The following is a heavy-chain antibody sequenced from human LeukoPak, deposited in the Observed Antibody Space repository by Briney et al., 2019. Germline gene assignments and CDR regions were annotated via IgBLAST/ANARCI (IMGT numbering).Heavy chain of an antibody. Sequence: PGGTLRLSCDASGFRFSAYGMSWVRQAPGQGREWVSGLSANGGVTLYARSVRGRFPLPSDNSKNTLHLQMRSLRADDSALYYCARFGPYGEYWRQGTLVIVSS. D-gene: IGHD3-10*01. CDR3: ARFGPYGEY. V-gene: IGHV3-23*01. CDR2: LSANGGVT. J-gene: IGHJ4*02. CDR1: GFRFSAYG.